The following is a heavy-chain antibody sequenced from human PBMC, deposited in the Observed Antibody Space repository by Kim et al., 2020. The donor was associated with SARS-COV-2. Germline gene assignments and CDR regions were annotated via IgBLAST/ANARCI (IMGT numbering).Heavy chain of an antibody. J-gene: IGHJ3*02. CDR3: AKDRGSGWRWPYDALDI. D-gene: IGHD6-19*01. Sequence: GGSLRLSCAASGFTFSSYSTNWVRQAPGKGLEWVSYISSSSTIYYADSVKGRFTISRDNAKNSLYLQMNSLRDEDTAVYYCAKDRGSGWRWPYDALDIWGQGTMVTDSS. CDR1: GFTFSSYS. V-gene: IGHV3-48*02. CDR2: ISSSSTI.